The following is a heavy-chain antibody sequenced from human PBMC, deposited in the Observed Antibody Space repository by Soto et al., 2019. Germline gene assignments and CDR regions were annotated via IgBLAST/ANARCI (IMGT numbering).Heavy chain of an antibody. J-gene: IGHJ6*02. CDR1: GFTFRSYW. CDR2: IKQDGREN. D-gene: IGHD5-18*01. Sequence: RLSCAASGFTFRSYWMSWVRKAPGKGLEWVANIKQDGRENYNVASVKGRFTISRDNAKNSLYLQMNSLRAEDASVYYCARDNNTAMDYYYYYYCMDVGGQGTTVTVSS. CDR3: ARDNNTAMDYYYYYYCMDV. V-gene: IGHV3-7*01.